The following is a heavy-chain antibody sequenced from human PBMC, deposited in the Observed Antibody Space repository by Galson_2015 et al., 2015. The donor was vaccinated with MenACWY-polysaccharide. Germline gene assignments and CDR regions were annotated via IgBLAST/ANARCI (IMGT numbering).Heavy chain of an antibody. CDR2: MTYDGSDQ. D-gene: IGHD6-19*01. CDR3: AKREAPNSGPFSL. V-gene: IGHV3-30*18. CDR1: GSSFSSYG. Sequence: SLRLSCAASGSSFSSYGMHWVRQAPGKGLEWVTYMTYDGSDQNYARSVRGRFTLSRDNSKSMLYLQMERLRPEDTAGYYCAKREAPNSGPFSLRGHGTLVTVSS. J-gene: IGHJ4*01.